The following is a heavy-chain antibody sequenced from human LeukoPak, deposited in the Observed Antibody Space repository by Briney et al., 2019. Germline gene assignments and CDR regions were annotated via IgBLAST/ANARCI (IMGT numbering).Heavy chain of an antibody. CDR3: AIPPLSGSGSSRPLAGVDV. V-gene: IGHV3-48*01. D-gene: IGHD3-10*01. J-gene: IGHJ6*02. CDR1: GFTFSSYS. Sequence: GGSLRLSCAASGFTFSSYSMNRVRQAPGKGLEWVSYISSSSSTIYYADSVKGRFTISRDNAKNSLYLQMNSLRAEDTAVYYCAIPPLSGSGSSRPLAGVDVWGQGTTVTVSS. CDR2: ISSSSSTI.